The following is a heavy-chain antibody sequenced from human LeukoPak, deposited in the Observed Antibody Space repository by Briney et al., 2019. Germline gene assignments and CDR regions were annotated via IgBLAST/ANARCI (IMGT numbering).Heavy chain of an antibody. CDR2: ISWNSGSI. CDR3: AKGRRGYSYGYFDY. Sequence: GGSLRLSCAASGFTFDDYAMHWVRQAPGKGLEWVSGISWNSGSIGYAHSVKGRFTISRDNAKNSLYLQMNSLSAEDTALYYCAKGRRGYSYGYFDYWGQGTLVTVPS. J-gene: IGHJ4*02. V-gene: IGHV3-9*01. D-gene: IGHD5-18*01. CDR1: GFTFDDYA.